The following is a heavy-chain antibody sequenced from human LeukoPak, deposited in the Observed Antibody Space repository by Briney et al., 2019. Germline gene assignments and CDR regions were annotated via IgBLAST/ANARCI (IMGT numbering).Heavy chain of an antibody. CDR2: VFDSGST. CDR3: ARLYQQSKWKYYYYMDV. Sequence: SETLSLTCSVSGASFSTNYWSWIRQPPGRGLEWIGYVFDSGSTNYNPSLKSRVTISVDTSTKQFSLRLSSVTAADTAVYCARLYQQSKWKYYYYMDVGGKGTAVTVSS. J-gene: IGHJ6*03. D-gene: IGHD1-1*01. CDR1: GASFSTNY. V-gene: IGHV4-59*01.